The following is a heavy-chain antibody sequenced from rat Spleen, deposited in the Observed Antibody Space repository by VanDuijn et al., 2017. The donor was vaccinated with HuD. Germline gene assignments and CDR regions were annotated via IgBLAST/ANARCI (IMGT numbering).Heavy chain of an antibody. V-gene: IGHV5-31*01. D-gene: IGHD4-3*01. CDR1: GFTFNNYG. CDR2: ITNTGGGT. J-gene: IGHJ2*01. CDR3: TRGQGAGNY. Sequence: EVQLVESGGGLVQPGRSLKLSCVASGFTFNNYGRTWIRQAPGKGLEWGASITNTGGGTYYPDSVKGRFTISRDLAKSTLYLQMNSLRSEDTATYYCTRGQGAGNYWGQGVMVTVSS.